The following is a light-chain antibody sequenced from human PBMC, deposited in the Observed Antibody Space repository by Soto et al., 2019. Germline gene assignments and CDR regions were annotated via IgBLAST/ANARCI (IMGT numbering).Light chain of an antibody. CDR3: GTWDSDLSAEV. V-gene: IGLV1-51*01. CDR1: SSNIGTNY. CDR2: DNS. J-gene: IGLJ3*02. Sequence: QSVLTQPPSVSAAPGQKVTISCSGSSSNIGTNYVSWYQQLPGRAPKLVIFDNSKRPSGIPDRCSGSKSGSSATLGVTGLQTGDEADYYCGTWDSDLSAEVFGGGTKLTVL.